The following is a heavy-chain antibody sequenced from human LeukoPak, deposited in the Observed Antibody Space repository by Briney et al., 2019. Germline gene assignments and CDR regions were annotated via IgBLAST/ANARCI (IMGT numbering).Heavy chain of an antibody. Sequence: SETLSLTCTVSGGSISSSSYYWSWIRQPPGKGLEWIGYIYSSGSTNYNPSLKSRVTISVDTSKNQFSLKPSSVTAADTAVYYCARGAAATYWGQGTLVTVSS. D-gene: IGHD6-13*01. V-gene: IGHV4-61*01. CDR2: IYSSGST. CDR3: ARGAAATY. J-gene: IGHJ4*02. CDR1: GGSISSSSYY.